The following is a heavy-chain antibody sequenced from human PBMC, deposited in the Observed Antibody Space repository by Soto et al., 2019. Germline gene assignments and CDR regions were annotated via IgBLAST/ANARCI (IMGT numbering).Heavy chain of an antibody. CDR3: ARSPQPTRGIHWYFDL. CDR1: GLILSNYV. CDR2: ITSNGDST. J-gene: IGHJ2*01. Sequence: GGSLRLSCSASGLILSNYVIHWVRQAPGKGLQIVSAITSNGDSTYYADSVKGRFTISRDNSKNTLYVQMNSLRAEDTALYYCARSPQPTRGIHWYFDLWGRGILVTVS. V-gene: IGHV3-64*04. D-gene: IGHD1-26*01.